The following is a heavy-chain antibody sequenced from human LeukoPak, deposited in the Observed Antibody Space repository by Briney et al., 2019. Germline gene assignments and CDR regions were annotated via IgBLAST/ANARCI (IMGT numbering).Heavy chain of an antibody. CDR1: GYTFTSYY. CDR2: INPSGGST. J-gene: IGHJ4*02. D-gene: IGHD6-19*01. CDR3: ARDRGLWLVY. Sequence: ASVKASCKASGYTFTSYYMHWVRQAPGQGLEWMRIINPSGGSTSYAQKFQGRVTMTRDMSTSTVYMELSSLRSEDTAVYYCARDRGLWLVYWGQGTLVSVSS. V-gene: IGHV1-46*01.